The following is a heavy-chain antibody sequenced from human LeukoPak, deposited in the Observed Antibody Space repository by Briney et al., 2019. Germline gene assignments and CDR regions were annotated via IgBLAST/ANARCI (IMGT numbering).Heavy chain of an antibody. Sequence: PSETLSLTCTVSGGSISSGDYYWSWFRQPPGKGLEWIGEINHSGSTNYNPSLKSRVTISVDTSKNQFSLKLSSVTAADTAVYYCARGRSCDYWGQGTLVTVSS. J-gene: IGHJ4*02. CDR3: ARGRSCDY. CDR2: INHSGST. V-gene: IGHV4-39*07. CDR1: GGSISSGDYY. D-gene: IGHD6-13*01.